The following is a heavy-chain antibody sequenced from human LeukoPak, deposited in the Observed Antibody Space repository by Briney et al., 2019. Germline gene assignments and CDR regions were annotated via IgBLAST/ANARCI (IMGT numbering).Heavy chain of an antibody. CDR1: GFTFSSYD. Sequence: GGSLRLSCAASGFTFSSYDMYWVRQATGKGLEWVSAIGTAGDTYYPGSVRGRFTISRENAKNSLYLQMNSLRAGDTAVYYCARAGAAGTYNWFDPWGQGTLVTVSS. J-gene: IGHJ5*02. V-gene: IGHV3-13*01. CDR3: ARAGAAGTYNWFDP. D-gene: IGHD6-13*01. CDR2: IGTAGDT.